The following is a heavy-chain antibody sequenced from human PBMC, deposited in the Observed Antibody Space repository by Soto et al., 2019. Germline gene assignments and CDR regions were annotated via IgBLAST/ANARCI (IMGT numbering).Heavy chain of an antibody. V-gene: IGHV1-69*02. Sequence: QVQLVQSGAEVKKPGSSVKVSCKASGGTFSSYTISWVRQAPGQGLEWMGRIIPILGIANYAQKFQGRVTITADKSTSTAYMELSSLRSEDTAVYYCASGASGVVVAATWFDPWGQGTLVTVSS. D-gene: IGHD2-15*01. CDR2: IIPILGIA. J-gene: IGHJ5*02. CDR1: GGTFSSYT. CDR3: ASGASGVVVAATWFDP.